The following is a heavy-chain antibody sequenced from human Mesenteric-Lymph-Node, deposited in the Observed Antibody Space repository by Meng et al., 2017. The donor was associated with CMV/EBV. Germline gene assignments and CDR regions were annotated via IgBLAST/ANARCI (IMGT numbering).Heavy chain of an antibody. CDR2: INPNSGGT. V-gene: IGHV1-2*02. CDR1: GYPFMNYD. J-gene: IGHJ4*02. Sequence: SGYPFMNYDIDWVRQAAGQGLEWMGWINPNSGGTNYAQKFQGRVTMTRGTSISTAYMELSRLRSDDTAVYYCAREWGAIVATLSSLDYWGQGTLVTVSS. D-gene: IGHD5-12*01. CDR3: AREWGAIVATLSSLDY.